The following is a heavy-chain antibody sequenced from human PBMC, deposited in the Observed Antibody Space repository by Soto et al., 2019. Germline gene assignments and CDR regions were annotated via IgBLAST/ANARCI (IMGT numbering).Heavy chain of an antibody. CDR2: IGYDGSKK. Sequence: GGSLRLSCAASGFTFSSYGMHWVRQAPGKGLEWVAVIGYDGSKKYYADSVKGRFTISRDNSKNTLYLQMNSLRAEDTAVYYCARGKGYGYFDYWGQGTLVTVSS. CDR3: ARGKGYGYFDY. V-gene: IGHV3-33*01. J-gene: IGHJ4*02. CDR1: GFTFSSYG. D-gene: IGHD5-18*01.